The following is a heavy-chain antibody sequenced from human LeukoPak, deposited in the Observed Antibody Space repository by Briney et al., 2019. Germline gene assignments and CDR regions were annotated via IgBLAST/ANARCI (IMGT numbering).Heavy chain of an antibody. CDR1: GGTFSSYA. D-gene: IGHD3-22*01. V-gene: IGHV1-69*04. CDR2: IIPILGIA. Sequence: GASVKVSCKASGGTFSSYAISWVRQAPGQGLEWMGRIIPILGIANYAQKFQGRVTITADKSTSTAYMELSSLRSEDTAVYYCARERDYYDSSGYPTYYFDYWGQGTLVTVSS. J-gene: IGHJ4*02. CDR3: ARERDYYDSSGYPTYYFDY.